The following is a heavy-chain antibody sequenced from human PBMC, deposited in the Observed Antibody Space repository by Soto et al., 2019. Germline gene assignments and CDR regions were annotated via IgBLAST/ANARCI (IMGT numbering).Heavy chain of an antibody. J-gene: IGHJ5*02. CDR2: INAGNGNT. CDR3: ARASGPGGQGFLEWLSWFDP. CDR1: GYTFTSYA. Sequence: ASVKVPCKASGYTFTSYAMHWVRQAPGQRLEWMGWINAGNGNTKYSQKFQGRVTITRDTSASTAYMELSSLRSEDTAVYYCARASGPGGQGFLEWLSWFDPWGQGTLVTVSS. V-gene: IGHV1-3*01. D-gene: IGHD3-3*01.